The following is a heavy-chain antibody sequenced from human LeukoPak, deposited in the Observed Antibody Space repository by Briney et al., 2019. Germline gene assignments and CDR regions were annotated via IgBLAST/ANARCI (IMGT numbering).Heavy chain of an antibody. J-gene: IGHJ5*02. V-gene: IGHV3-21*01. Sequence: GGSLRLSCAASGFTFSSYSMNWVRQAPGKVLEWISSISSSSSYIYYADSVKGRFTTSRDNAKNSLYLQMNSLRAEDTAVYYCARRVLLWFGASNWFDPWGQGTLVTVSS. CDR3: ARRVLLWFGASNWFDP. CDR2: ISSSSSYI. CDR1: GFTFSSYS. D-gene: IGHD3-10*01.